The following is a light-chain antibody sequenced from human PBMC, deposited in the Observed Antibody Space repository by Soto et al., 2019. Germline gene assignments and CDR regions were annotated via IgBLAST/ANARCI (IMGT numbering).Light chain of an antibody. V-gene: IGKV1-5*03. J-gene: IGKJ4*01. CDR3: QQYNSSPLT. CDR1: QSISTW. Sequence: DIQMTQSPSTLSASVGDRVTITCRASQSISTWLAWFQQKPGKAPNLLIYKASNLESGIPSRFSGSGSGTEFNLTISTLQPDDFANYCCQQYNSSPLTFGGGTKVEIK. CDR2: KAS.